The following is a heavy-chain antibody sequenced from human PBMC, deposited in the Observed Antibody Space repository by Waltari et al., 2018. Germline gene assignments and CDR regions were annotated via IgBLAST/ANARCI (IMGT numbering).Heavy chain of an antibody. CDR2: RSYDGSNK. CDR1: GFTFSSYA. V-gene: IGHV3-30-3*01. D-gene: IGHD6-19*01. J-gene: IGHJ4*02. Sequence: QVQLVESGGGVVQPGRSLRLSCAASGFTFSSYAMHWVRQAPGKGLEVGAVRSYDGSNKYYADSVKGRFTISRDNSKNTLYLQMNSLRAEDTAVYYCASFGGIAVAGYWGQGTLVTVSS. CDR3: ASFGGIAVAGY.